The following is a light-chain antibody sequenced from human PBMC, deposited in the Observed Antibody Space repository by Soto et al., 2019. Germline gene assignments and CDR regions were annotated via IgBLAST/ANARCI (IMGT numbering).Light chain of an antibody. CDR1: SSNIGANYD. V-gene: IGLV1-40*01. Sequence: QAVVTQPPSVSGAPGQRVTISCTGSSSNIGANYDVHWYQHRPGTAPKLLIFGNNNRPSGVPDRFSGSKSGTSASLAITGIQAEDEGDYYCQSYDSTLSARYVFGTGTKVTVL. CDR3: QSYDSTLSARYV. J-gene: IGLJ1*01. CDR2: GNN.